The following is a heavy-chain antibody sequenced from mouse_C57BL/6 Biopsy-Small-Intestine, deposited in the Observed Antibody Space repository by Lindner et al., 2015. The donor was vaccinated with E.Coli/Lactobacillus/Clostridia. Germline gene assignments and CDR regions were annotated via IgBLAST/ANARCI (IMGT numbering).Heavy chain of an antibody. CDR2: FYPGSDSI. V-gene: IGHV1-62-2*01. CDR1: GYTFTEYS. J-gene: IGHJ3*01. Sequence: VQLQESGAELVRPGASVKLSCKASGYTFTEYSIYWVKQRSGQGLEWIGWFYPGSDSIKYNVKFKDKATLTADKSSSTVYMELSRLTSEDSAVYFCVRKDSSGPFAYWGQGTLVTVSA. D-gene: IGHD3-2*02. CDR3: VRKDSSGPFAY.